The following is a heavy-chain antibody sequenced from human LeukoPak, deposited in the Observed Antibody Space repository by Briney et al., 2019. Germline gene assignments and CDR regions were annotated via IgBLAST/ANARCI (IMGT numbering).Heavy chain of an antibody. Sequence: SETLSLTCTVSGGSISSGGYYWSWIRQHPGKGLEWIGYIYYSGSTYYNPSLKSRVTISVDTSKNQFSLKLSSVTAADTAVYYCARGEYYYGSGSYSHWGQGTLVTVSS. CDR2: IYYSGST. CDR1: GGSISSGGYY. D-gene: IGHD3-10*01. V-gene: IGHV4-31*03. J-gene: IGHJ4*02. CDR3: ARGEYYYGSGSYSH.